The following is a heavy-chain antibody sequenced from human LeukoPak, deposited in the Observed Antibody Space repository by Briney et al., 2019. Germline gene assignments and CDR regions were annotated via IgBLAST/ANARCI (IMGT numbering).Heavy chain of an antibody. CDR1: GFTFSNFW. V-gene: IGHV3-53*01. Sequence: GGSLRLSCTASGFTFSNFWMGWVRQAPGKGLEWVSVIYSGGSTYYADSVKGRFTISRDNSKNTLYLQMNSLRAEDTAVYYCARAVVVTAPTYYFDYWGQGTLVTVSS. J-gene: IGHJ4*02. CDR2: IYSGGST. CDR3: ARAVVVTAPTYYFDY. D-gene: IGHD2-21*02.